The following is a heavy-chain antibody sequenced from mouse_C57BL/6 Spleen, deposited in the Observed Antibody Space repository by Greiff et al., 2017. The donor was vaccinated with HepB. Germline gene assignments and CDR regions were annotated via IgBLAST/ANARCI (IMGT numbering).Heavy chain of an antibody. CDR3: ARSPLLLRFHYYAMDY. D-gene: IGHD1-1*01. CDR2: IHPNSGST. CDR1: GYIFTSYW. V-gene: IGHV1-64*01. Sequence: QVQLQQPGAELVKPGASVKLSCKASGYIFTSYWMHWVKQRPGQGLEWIGMIHPNSGSTNYNEKFKSKATLTVDKSSSTAYMQLSSLTSEDSAVYYCARSPLLLRFHYYAMDYWGQGTSVTVSS. J-gene: IGHJ4*01.